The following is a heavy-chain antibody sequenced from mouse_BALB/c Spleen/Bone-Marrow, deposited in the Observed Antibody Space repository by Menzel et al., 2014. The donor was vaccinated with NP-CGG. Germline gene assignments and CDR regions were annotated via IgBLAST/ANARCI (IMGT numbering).Heavy chain of an antibody. CDR1: GYTFTSYY. V-gene: IGHV1S81*02. J-gene: IGHJ4*01. CDR2: INPSNGGT. CDR3: TRRSLLSDYYSMDY. D-gene: IGHD2-10*01. Sequence: QVQLQQSGAELVKPGASVKLSCKASGYTFTSYYLYWVKQRPGQGLEWIGEINPSNGGTNFNERFKSKASLTVDKSSXTAYMQLNSLTSEDSAVYYCTRRSLLSDYYSMDYWGQGTSVTVSS.